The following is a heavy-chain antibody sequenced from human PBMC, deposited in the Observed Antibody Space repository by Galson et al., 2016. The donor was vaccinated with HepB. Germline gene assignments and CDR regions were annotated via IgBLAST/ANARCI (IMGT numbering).Heavy chain of an antibody. V-gene: IGHV3-30*03. J-gene: IGHJ5*01. CDR1: GFTFSTYG. Sequence: SLRLSCAASGFTFSTYGMHWVRQAPGQGLEWVAVISSDGGKKYYTDSVKGRFTISRDNSKNTLYLQMNSLRAEDTAVYYCVECGSTICRNNWFDSWGLGTLVTVSS. CDR2: ISSDGGKK. D-gene: IGHD2-2*01. CDR3: VECGSTICRNNWFDS.